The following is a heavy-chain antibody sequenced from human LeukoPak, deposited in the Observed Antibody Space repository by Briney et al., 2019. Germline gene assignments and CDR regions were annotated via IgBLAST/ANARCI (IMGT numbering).Heavy chain of an antibody. D-gene: IGHD3-22*01. Sequence: SETLSLTCTVSGGSISSHYWSWIRQPPGKGLEWIGYIYYSGSTNYNPPLKSRVTISVDTSKNQFSLKLSSVTAADTAVYYCAGVEEVVIGYYYYYYMDVWGKGTTVTVSS. J-gene: IGHJ6*03. CDR1: GGSISSHY. CDR3: AGVEEVVIGYYYYYYMDV. V-gene: IGHV4-59*11. CDR2: IYYSGST.